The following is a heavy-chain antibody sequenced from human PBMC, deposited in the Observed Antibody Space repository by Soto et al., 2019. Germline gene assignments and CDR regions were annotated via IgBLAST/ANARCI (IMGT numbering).Heavy chain of an antibody. J-gene: IGHJ4*02. CDR2: IIPIFGTP. CDR3: ASVPPKSSGWYWGGIDY. CDR1: GGTFSSYA. V-gene: IGHV1-69*01. Sequence: QVQLVQSGAEVKKPGSSLKVSCKASGGTFSSYAIIWVRQAPGQGLEWMGGIIPIFGTPNYAQRFQGRVTITADEATSTVYMELSSLRSEDTAVYYCASVPPKSSGWYWGGIDYWGQGTLVTVSS. D-gene: IGHD6-19*01.